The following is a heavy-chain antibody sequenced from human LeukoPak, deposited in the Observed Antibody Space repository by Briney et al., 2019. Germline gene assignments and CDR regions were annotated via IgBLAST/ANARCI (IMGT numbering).Heavy chain of an antibody. CDR3: ARVVDYGWFDP. J-gene: IGHJ5*02. D-gene: IGHD3-16*01. V-gene: IGHV3-48*03. Sequence: GGSLRLSCAASGFTFSSYEMNWVRQAPGKGLEWVSYISSSGSTIYYADSVKGRFTISRDNAKNSLYLQMNSLRAEDTAVYYCARVVDYGWFDPWGQGTLVAVSS. CDR1: GFTFSSYE. CDR2: ISSSGSTI.